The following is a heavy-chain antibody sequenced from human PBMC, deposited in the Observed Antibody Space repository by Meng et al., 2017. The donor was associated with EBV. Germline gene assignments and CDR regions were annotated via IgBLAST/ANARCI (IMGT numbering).Heavy chain of an antibody. V-gene: IGHV4-4*02. CDR2: IYHSGST. J-gene: IGHJ4*02. D-gene: IGHD3-22*01. CDR3: ARRSLDYYDSSGFDY. CDR1: GGSISSSNW. Sequence: VQVQASGPGLLKPSGHLSLTCAVSGGSISSSNWWSWVRQPPGKGLEWIGEIYHSGSTNYNPSLKSRVTISVDKSKNQFSLKLSSVTAVDTAVYYCARRSLDYYDSSGFDYWGQGTLVTVSS.